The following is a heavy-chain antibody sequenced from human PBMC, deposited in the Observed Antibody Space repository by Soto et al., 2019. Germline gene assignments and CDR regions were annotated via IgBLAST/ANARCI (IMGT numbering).Heavy chain of an antibody. D-gene: IGHD1-26*01. CDR1: GGTFSSYA. CDR2: IIPIFGTA. J-gene: IGHJ3*02. CDR3: ASGTSSGSYSGRAFDI. Sequence: QVQLVQSGAEVKKPGSSVKVSCKASGGTFSSYAISWVRQAPGQGLEWMGGIIPIFGTANYAQKFQGRVTITADESTSTAYMELSSLRSEDTGVYYCASGTSSGSYSGRAFDIWGQGTMVTVSS. V-gene: IGHV1-69*01.